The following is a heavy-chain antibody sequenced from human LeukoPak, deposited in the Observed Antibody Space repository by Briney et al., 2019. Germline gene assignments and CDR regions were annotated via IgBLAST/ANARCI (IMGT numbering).Heavy chain of an antibody. J-gene: IGHJ6*03. CDR2: IYTSGST. CDR1: GGSISSGSYY. Sequence: PSETLSLTCTVSGGSISSGSYYWSWIRQPAGKGLEWIGRIYTSGSTNYNPSLKSRVTISVDTSKNQFSLKLSSVTAADTAVYYCARTGVGYFDWLYLPYYYMDVWGKGTTVTISS. V-gene: IGHV4-61*02. D-gene: IGHD3-9*01. CDR3: ARTGVGYFDWLYLPYYYMDV.